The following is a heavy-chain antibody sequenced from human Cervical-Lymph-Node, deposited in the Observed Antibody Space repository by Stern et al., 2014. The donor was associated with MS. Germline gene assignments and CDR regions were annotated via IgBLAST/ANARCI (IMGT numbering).Heavy chain of an antibody. CDR3: GQCCHRYHDCFDV. CDR1: GFSLTTDGVG. D-gene: IGHD2-2*01. V-gene: IGHV2-5*02. J-gene: IGHJ6*02. CDR2: IKWDDNR. Sequence: QVTLKESGPTLVRPTQTLTLTCSFSGFSLTTDGVGVGWIRQAPGKALEWVALIKWDDNRHYSPSLKNRLTITKDTTKIQVFLTMASVDPVDTATYYCGQCCHRYHDCFDVWGQGAAVAVSS.